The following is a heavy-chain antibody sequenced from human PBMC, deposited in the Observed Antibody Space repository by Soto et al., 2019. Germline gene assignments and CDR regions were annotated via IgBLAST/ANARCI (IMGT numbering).Heavy chain of an antibody. CDR2: IIPIFGTA. CDR3: ARKKRDSSGRQPLYYFDY. J-gene: IGHJ4*02. D-gene: IGHD6-19*01. CDR1: GGTFSSYA. Sequence: QVQLVQSGAEVKKPGSSVKVSCKASGGTFSSYAISWVRQAPGQGLEWMGGIIPIFGTANYAQKFQGRVTTTADESTSTAYMELSSLRSEDTAVYYCARKKRDSSGRQPLYYFDYWGQGSLVTVSS. V-gene: IGHV1-69*01.